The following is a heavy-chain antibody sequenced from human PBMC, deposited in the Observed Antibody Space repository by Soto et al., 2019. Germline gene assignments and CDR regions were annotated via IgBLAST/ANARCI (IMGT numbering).Heavy chain of an antibody. CDR2: ISGSGGTT. V-gene: IGHV3-23*01. D-gene: IGHD3-10*01. CDR3: AKQRAGFGSGSDTYFFDY. Sequence: EVQLLESGGGVVQPGGSLRLSCLVSGVSFSKYAMSWVRQAPGKGLEWVSAISGSGGTTYSADSVKGRFTISRDNSNSPLFLQLNSLRAEDTAVYYCAKQRAGFGSGSDTYFFDYWGQGTLVTVSS. J-gene: IGHJ4*02. CDR1: GVSFSKYA.